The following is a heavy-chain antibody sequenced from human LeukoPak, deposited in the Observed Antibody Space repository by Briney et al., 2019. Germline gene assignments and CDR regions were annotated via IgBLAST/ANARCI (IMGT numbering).Heavy chain of an antibody. CDR3: ARWRGSTSERSDY. Sequence: GGSLRLSCTASGFTFSDYWLTWVRQAPGKGLEWVANIKQDGSAKYYVDSVKGRFTISRDNAKNSLYLQMDSLRVEDTATYYCARWRGSTSERSDYWGQGTLVTVSS. CDR2: IKQDGSAK. D-gene: IGHD2-2*01. CDR1: GFTFSDYW. V-gene: IGHV3-7*01. J-gene: IGHJ4*02.